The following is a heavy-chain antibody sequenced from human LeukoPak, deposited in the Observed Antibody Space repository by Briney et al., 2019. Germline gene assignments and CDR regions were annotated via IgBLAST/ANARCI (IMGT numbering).Heavy chain of an antibody. CDR1: GLTISNYA. D-gene: IGHD4-17*01. V-gene: IGHV3-23*01. CDR3: SKDPNGDYVGAFDM. CDR2: ITGSDRGT. J-gene: IGHJ3*02. Sequence: GGSLTLSCTASGLTISNYATTWVRQAPGKGLEWVSSITGSDRGTYYADSVKGRFSVSRDNSQNTVFLHMNSLRADDTALYYCSKDPNGDYVGAFDMWGPGTMVTVSS.